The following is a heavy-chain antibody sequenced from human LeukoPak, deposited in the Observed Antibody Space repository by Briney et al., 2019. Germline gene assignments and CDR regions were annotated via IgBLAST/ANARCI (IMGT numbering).Heavy chain of an antibody. J-gene: IGHJ4*02. D-gene: IGHD3-3*01. CDR2: TYYRSKWYN. V-gene: IGHV6-1*01. Sequence: SQTLSLTCALSGDSVSSNSAAWNWIRQSPSRGLEWLGRTYYRSKWYNDYAVSVKSRITINPDTSKNQFSLQLNSVTPEDTAVYYCARDPGVGAYYDFWSGYYPFDYWGQGTLVTVSS. CDR1: GDSVSSNSAA. CDR3: ARDPGVGAYYDFWSGYYPFDY.